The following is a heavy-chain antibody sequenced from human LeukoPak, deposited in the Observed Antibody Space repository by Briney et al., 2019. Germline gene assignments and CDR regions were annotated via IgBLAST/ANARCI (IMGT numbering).Heavy chain of an antibody. CDR1: GGSISSGGFS. D-gene: IGHD5-18*01. Sequence: SQTLSLTCAVSGGSISSGGFSWSWIRQPPGKGLEWIGYIYYSGSTNYNPSLKSRVTISVDTSKNQFSLKLSSVTAADTAVYYCARWRDTGHDPTYYYGMDVWGQGTTVTVSS. V-gene: IGHV4-30-4*07. J-gene: IGHJ6*02. CDR3: ARWRDTGHDPTYYYGMDV. CDR2: IYYSGST.